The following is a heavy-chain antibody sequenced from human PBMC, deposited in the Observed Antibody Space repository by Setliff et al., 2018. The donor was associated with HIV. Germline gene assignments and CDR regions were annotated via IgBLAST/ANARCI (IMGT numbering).Heavy chain of an antibody. CDR2: INTSGSI. CDR3: NIYYYYYMDV. CDR1: NGSISSGTFY. Sequence: SETLSLTCTVSNGSISSGTFYWNWIRQPAGKGLEWIGRINTSGSINYNPSLKSRVTISVDTSKNQFSLKLSSVTAADTAVYYCNIYYYYYMDVWGKGTTVTVSS. J-gene: IGHJ6*03. V-gene: IGHV4-61*02.